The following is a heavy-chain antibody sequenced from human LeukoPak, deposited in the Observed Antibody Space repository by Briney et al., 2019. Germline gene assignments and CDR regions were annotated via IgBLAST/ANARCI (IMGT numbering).Heavy chain of an antibody. V-gene: IGHV3-30*02. CDR2: IRNDGSIE. CDR3: AKDQPEAYFDY. D-gene: IGHD2-2*01. Sequence: GGSLRLSCAASGFTFGAYDMHWVRQAPGKGLEWVAFIRNDGSIEYYADSVKGRFTISRDNAKNTLYLQMNSLRPEDAALYYCAKDQPEAYFDYWGQGTLVPVSS. CDR1: GFTFGAYD. J-gene: IGHJ4*02.